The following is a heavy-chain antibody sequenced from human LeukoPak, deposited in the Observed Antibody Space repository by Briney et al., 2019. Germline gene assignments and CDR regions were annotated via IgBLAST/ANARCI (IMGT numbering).Heavy chain of an antibody. V-gene: IGHV4-34*01. CDR1: GGSFSGYY. CDR3: ARGLQNGSDY. Sequence: RSETLSLTWAVDGGSFSGYYWSWIRQPPGKGLEWIGEINHSGSTNYNPSLKSRVTISVDTSKNQFSLKLSSVTAADTAVYYCARGLQNGSDYWGQGTLGTVSS. CDR2: INHSGST. J-gene: IGHJ4*02. D-gene: IGHD1-26*01.